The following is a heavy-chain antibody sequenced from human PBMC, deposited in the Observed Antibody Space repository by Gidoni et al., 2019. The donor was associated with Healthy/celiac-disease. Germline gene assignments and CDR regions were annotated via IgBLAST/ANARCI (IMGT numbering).Heavy chain of an antibody. J-gene: IGHJ6*02. Sequence: EVQLVQSGAEVKKPGESLRISCKGSGYSFTSYWISWVRQMPGKGLEWLGRIDPSDSYTNYSPSFQGHVTISADKSSSTAYLQWSSLKASDTAMYYCASHIERLNYYYGMDVWGQGTTVTVSS. CDR1: GYSFTSYW. CDR3: ASHIERLNYYYGMDV. D-gene: IGHD2-21*01. V-gene: IGHV5-10-1*01. CDR2: IDPSDSYT.